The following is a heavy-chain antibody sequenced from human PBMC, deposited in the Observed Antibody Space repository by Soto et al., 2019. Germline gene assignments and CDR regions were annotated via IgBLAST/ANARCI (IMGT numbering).Heavy chain of an antibody. Sequence: GGSLRLSCVASGFTFSSYGMHWVRQAPGKGLEWVAVIWYDGSNKYYADSVKGRFTISRDNSKNTLYLQMNSLRAEDTAVYYCARLALGGDYFDYWGQGTLVTVSS. V-gene: IGHV3-33*01. CDR3: ARLALGGDYFDY. D-gene: IGHD3-10*01. CDR1: GFTFSSYG. CDR2: IWYDGSNK. J-gene: IGHJ4*02.